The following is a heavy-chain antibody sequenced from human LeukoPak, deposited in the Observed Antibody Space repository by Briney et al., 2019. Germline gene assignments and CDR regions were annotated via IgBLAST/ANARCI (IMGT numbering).Heavy chain of an antibody. CDR1: GITYSDYY. V-gene: IGHV3-11*01. CDR3: AKRALTDYYYYMDV. J-gene: IGHJ6*03. Sequence: GGSLRLSCAASGITYSDYYMSWIRQAPGKGLEWVSYISSSGSMINYADSVKGRFTISRDNAKNSLYLQMNSLRAEDTAVYYCAKRALTDYYYYMDVWGKGTTVTVSS. D-gene: IGHD4/OR15-4a*01. CDR2: ISSSGSMI.